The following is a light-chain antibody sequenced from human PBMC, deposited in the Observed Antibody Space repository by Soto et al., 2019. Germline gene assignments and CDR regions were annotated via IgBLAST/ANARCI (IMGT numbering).Light chain of an antibody. V-gene: IGKV3-15*01. CDR3: QQYSNWPPWT. CDR1: QSVSSF. Sequence: EKVMTQSPATLSMSPGERATLSCRASQSVSSFLAWYQQKPGQAPRLLIYGASTRATGIPARFSGSGSGTELPLTISSLQSEDFAVFYCQQYSNWPPWTFGQGTRVDIK. J-gene: IGKJ1*01. CDR2: GAS.